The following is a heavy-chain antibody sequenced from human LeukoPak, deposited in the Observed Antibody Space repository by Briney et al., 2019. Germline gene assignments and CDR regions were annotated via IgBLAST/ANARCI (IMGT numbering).Heavy chain of an antibody. CDR2: ISGSGGST. V-gene: IGHV3-23*01. J-gene: IGHJ4*02. D-gene: IGHD5-18*01. CDR1: GFTFSDYY. Sequence: GGSLRLSCAASGFTFSDYYMSWVRQAPGKGLEWVSAISGSGGSTYYADSVKGRFTISRDNSKNTLYLQMNSLRAEDTAVYYCAKQTTPNTAMVYYFDYWGQGTLVTVSS. CDR3: AKQTTPNTAMVYYFDY.